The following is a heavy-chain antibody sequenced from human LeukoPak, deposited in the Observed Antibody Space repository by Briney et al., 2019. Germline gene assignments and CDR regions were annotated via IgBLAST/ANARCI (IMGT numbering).Heavy chain of an antibody. Sequence: PGGSLRLSCAASGFTFSRYWLSWVRQAPGKGLEWVSGINRPPDSTFAADSVKGRFTISRDNSKNTLYLQMNSLRVEDTALYYCAKVHGVPYWGQGTLVTVSS. D-gene: IGHD1-1*01. CDR2: INRPPDST. J-gene: IGHJ4*02. CDR3: AKVHGVPY. V-gene: IGHV3-23*01. CDR1: GFTFSRYW.